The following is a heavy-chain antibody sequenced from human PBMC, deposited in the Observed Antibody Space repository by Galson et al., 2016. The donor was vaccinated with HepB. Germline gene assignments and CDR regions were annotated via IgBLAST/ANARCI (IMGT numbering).Heavy chain of an antibody. D-gene: IGHD6-6*01. CDR2: ISWNSGNT. J-gene: IGHJ5*02. CDR3: AKSGTYSSSSGWFDP. CDR1: GFNFDDYA. Sequence: SLRLSCAASGFNFDDYAMHWVRQAPGKGLECVSGISWNSGNTDYVDSVKGRFTISRDNAKNSLYLQMNSLRPEDTALYYCAKSGTYSSSSGWFDPWGQGTLVTVSS. V-gene: IGHV3-9*01.